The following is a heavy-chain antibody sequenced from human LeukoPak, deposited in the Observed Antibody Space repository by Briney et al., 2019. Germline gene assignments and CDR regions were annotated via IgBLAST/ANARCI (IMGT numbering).Heavy chain of an antibody. CDR2: ISSSGSTI. CDR1: GFTFSSYA. J-gene: IGHJ4*02. Sequence: GGSLRLSCAASGFTFSSYAMSWIRQAPGKGLEWVSYISSSGSTIYYADSVKGRFTVSRDNAKNSLFLQVYSLTAEDTATYYCARLRTGRFSTSWFDYWGQGSLVTVSS. D-gene: IGHD6-13*01. CDR3: ARLRTGRFSTSWFDY. V-gene: IGHV3-48*04.